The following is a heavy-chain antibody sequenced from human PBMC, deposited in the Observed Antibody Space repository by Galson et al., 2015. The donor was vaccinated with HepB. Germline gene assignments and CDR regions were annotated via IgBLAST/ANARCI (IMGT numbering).Heavy chain of an antibody. J-gene: IGHJ3*02. Sequence: SLRLSCAASGFTFSNAWMSWVRQAPGKGLEWVGRIKSKTDGGTTDYAAPVKGRFTISRDDSKNTLYLQMNSLKTEDTAVYYCTTGEDIVAKGAAAATDAFDIWGQGTMVTVSS. V-gene: IGHV3-15*01. CDR2: IKSKTDGGTT. D-gene: IGHD5-12*01. CDR1: GFTFSNAW. CDR3: TTGEDIVAKGAAAATDAFDI.